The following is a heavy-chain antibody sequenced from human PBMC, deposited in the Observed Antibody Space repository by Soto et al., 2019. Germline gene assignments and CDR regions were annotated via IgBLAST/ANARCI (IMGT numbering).Heavy chain of an antibody. V-gene: IGHV4-30-2*01. D-gene: IGHD2-2*01. CDR2: IFHGGST. CDR1: GAPITWGHYS. J-gene: IGHJ5*02. Sequence: SETLSLTCAISGAPITWGHYSWNWIRQPPGKGLEWIGYIFHGGSTYYNPSLRSRVTISVDRSRTQFSLKMSSVTAADTAVYYCARGRVVVPAAVMFNCLDPWGHGALVTYSS. CDR3: ARGRVVVPAAVMFNCLDP.